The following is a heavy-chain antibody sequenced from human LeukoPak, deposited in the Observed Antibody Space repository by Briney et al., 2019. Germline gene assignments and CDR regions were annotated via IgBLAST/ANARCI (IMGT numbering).Heavy chain of an antibody. CDR2: IWYDASNK. V-gene: IGHV3-33*01. J-gene: IGHJ4*02. CDR3: VRGVGVSRFNYLDS. CDR1: GFTFSSFG. D-gene: IGHD6-13*01. Sequence: PGRSLTLSCAASGFTFSSFGMHGVRQAPGKGLEGVAVIWYDASNKYYADSVKGRFTISRDNSKNTLYLQMNSLRDDDTAVYYCVRGVGVSRFNYLDSWGQGTLVIVSS.